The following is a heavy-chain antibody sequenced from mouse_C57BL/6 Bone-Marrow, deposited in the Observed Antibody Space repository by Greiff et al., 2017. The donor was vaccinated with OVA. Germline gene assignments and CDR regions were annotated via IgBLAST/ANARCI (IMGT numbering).Heavy chain of an antibody. Sequence: EVQLQQSGPELVKPGASVKMSCKASGYTFTDYNMHWVKQSHGKSLEWIGYINPNNGGTSYNQKFKGKATLTVNKSSSTAYMELRSLTSEDSAVYDGERYYYGSSPWFAYWGQGTLVTVSA. CDR1: GYTFTDYN. D-gene: IGHD1-1*01. J-gene: IGHJ3*01. V-gene: IGHV1-22*01. CDR2: INPNNGGT. CDR3: ERYYYGSSPWFAY.